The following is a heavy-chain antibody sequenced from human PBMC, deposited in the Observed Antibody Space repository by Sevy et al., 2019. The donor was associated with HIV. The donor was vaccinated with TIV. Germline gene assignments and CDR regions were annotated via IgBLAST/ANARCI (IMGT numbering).Heavy chain of an antibody. V-gene: IGHV3-43D*04. CDR3: AKDTHAGVGVATSNYFDS. CDR1: GFIFDDYA. CDR2: INWDGNTR. J-gene: IGHJ4*02. Sequence: GGSLRLSCAASGFIFDDYAMHWVRQGPGKGLEWVSLINWDGNTRYYADSVKGRFTISRDNSKNSLFLQMNSLTVEDTAIYYCAKDTHAGVGVATSNYFDSCGQGTLVTVSS. D-gene: IGHD3-3*01.